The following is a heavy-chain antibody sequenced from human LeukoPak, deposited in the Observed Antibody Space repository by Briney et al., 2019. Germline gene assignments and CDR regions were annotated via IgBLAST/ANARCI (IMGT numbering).Heavy chain of an antibody. CDR1: GYTFTNYG. CDR3: ARDLRDCSGTGCLYYFDY. CDR2: TSAYNGNT. J-gene: IGHJ4*02. V-gene: IGHV1-18*01. Sequence: GASVKVSCKASGYTFTNYGISWVRQAPGQGLEWMGWTSAYNGNTNYAQRFQGRVTMTSDTSTSTAYMELRSLRSDDTAVYYCARDLRDCSGTGCLYYFDYWGQGTLVTVSS. D-gene: IGHD2-8*02.